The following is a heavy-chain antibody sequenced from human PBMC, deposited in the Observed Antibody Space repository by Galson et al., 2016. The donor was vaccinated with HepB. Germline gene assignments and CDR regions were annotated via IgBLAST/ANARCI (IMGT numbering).Heavy chain of an antibody. J-gene: IGHJ6*02. CDR1: GYSFTSYI. Sequence: SVKVSCKASGYSFTSYIMHWVRQAPGQSLEWMGWINGGNGNTEYSQNFQGRVNITRDTSPSPAYLEVSSLRSEDTAVYYCAAGLQFYLYYGMDVWGQGTTVIVSS. V-gene: IGHV1-3*01. CDR3: AAGLQFYLYYGMDV. CDR2: INGGNGNT. D-gene: IGHD4-11*01.